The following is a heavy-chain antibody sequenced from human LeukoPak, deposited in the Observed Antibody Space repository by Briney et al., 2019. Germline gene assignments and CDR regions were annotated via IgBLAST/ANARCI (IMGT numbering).Heavy chain of an antibody. V-gene: IGHV1-18*01. Sequence: ASVKVSCKTSGYTFTYFGIAWVRQAPGQGLEWMGWISTYNGNTNYAQKLQGRVTMTTDTSTSTAYMELRSLRSDDTAVYYCARPGDDGSFDYWGQGTLVTVSS. CDR2: ISTYNGNT. J-gene: IGHJ4*02. CDR3: ARPGDDGSFDY. D-gene: IGHD1-1*01. CDR1: GYTFTYFG.